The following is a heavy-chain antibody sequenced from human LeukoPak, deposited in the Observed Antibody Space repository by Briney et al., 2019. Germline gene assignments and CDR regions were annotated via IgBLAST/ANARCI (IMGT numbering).Heavy chain of an antibody. CDR2: IYHSGST. V-gene: IGHV4-30-2*01. Sequence: SQTLSLTCTVSGGSISSGGYYWSWIRQPPGKGLEWIGYIYHSGSTYYNPSLKSRVTISVDRSKNQFSLKLSSVTAADTAVYYCARAGVLLWFGEGMDVWGQGTTVTVSS. J-gene: IGHJ6*02. CDR3: ARAGVLLWFGEGMDV. D-gene: IGHD3-10*01. CDR1: GGSISSGGYY.